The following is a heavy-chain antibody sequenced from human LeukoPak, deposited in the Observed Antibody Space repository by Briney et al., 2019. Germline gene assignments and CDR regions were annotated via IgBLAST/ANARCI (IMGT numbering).Heavy chain of an antibody. J-gene: IGHJ6*02. V-gene: IGHV3-30*18. CDR2: ISYDGRNK. Sequence: GGSLRLSCAASGFTFSSYGMHWVRQAPGKGLEWVAVISYDGRNKYYADSVKGRFTISRDNSKNTLYLQMNSLRAEDTAVYYCAKDVVWFGELFGMDVWGQGTTVTVSS. D-gene: IGHD3-10*01. CDR1: GFTFSSYG. CDR3: AKDVVWFGELFGMDV.